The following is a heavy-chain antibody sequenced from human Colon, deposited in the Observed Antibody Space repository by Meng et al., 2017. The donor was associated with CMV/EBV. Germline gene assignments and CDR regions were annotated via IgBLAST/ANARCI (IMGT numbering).Heavy chain of an antibody. CDR1: GGSSSRGGYC. CDR2: VYCSGST. V-gene: IGHV4-31*11. CDR3: ARDPGSGPDY. Sequence: LACAVSGGSSSRGGYCWGWIRQHPGKGLEWVGSVYCSGSTYYNPSLKSRVVISGDTSKNQFSLKLSSVTAADTAAYFCARDPGSGPDYWGQGTLVTVSS. D-gene: IGHD2-15*01. J-gene: IGHJ4*02.